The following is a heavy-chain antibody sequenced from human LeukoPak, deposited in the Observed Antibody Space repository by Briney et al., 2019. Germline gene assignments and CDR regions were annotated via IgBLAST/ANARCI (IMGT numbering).Heavy chain of an antibody. CDR2: ISSSGSTI. V-gene: IGHV3-48*03. J-gene: IGHJ4*02. CDR1: GFTFSSYE. Sequence: GGALRLSCAAYGFTFSSYEMTWARQAPGKGLEWVSYISSSGSTIYYADCVKGRFTISRDNAKNSLYLQMNSLRAEDTAVYYCAGGSIVGATRGFDYWGQGTLVTVSS. D-gene: IGHD1-26*01. CDR3: AGGSIVGATRGFDY.